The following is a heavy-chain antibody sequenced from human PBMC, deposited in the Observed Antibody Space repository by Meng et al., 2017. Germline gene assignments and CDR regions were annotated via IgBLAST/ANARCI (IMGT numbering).Heavy chain of an antibody. J-gene: IGHJ4*02. D-gene: IGHD4-11*01. CDR1: GGSFSGYY. CDR3: ARGPTTMAHDFDY. V-gene: IGHV4-34*01. Sequence: QVQLQQWGAGLLKPSETLSLTCAVYGGSFSGYYWSWIRQPPGKGLEWIGEINHSGSTNYNPSLESRATISVDTSQNNLSLKLSSVTAADSAVYYCARGPTTMAHDFDYWGQGTLVTASS. CDR2: INHSGST.